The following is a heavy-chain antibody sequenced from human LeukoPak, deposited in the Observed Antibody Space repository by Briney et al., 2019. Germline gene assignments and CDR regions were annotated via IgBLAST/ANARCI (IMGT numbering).Heavy chain of an antibody. V-gene: IGHV3-11*01. Sequence: LSLTCTVSGDSLSSHYWSWIRQPPGKGLEWISYISSRGGNIYFADSVKGRFTMSRDNARGSLYLQMNSLTADDTAIYYCARRRDYFDYWGQGTLVTVSS. CDR3: ARRRDYFDY. CDR1: GDSLSSHY. J-gene: IGHJ4*01. CDR2: ISSRGGNI.